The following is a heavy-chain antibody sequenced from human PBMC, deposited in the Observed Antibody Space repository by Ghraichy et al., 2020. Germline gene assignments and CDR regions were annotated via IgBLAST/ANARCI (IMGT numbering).Heavy chain of an antibody. CDR3: ARDSFNNGQTDGFDI. D-gene: IGHD2-8*01. J-gene: IGHJ3*02. CDR2: IYHSGLS. V-gene: IGHV4-30-2*01. CDR1: GGSISSGDYP. Sequence: SETLSLTCTVSGGSISSGDYPWNWIRQPPGKGLEWIGNIYHSGLSYCNPSLKSRVTMSVDRSKNQFSLNLSSVTAADTAVYYCARDSFNNGQTDGFDIGGHGTMVTVSP.